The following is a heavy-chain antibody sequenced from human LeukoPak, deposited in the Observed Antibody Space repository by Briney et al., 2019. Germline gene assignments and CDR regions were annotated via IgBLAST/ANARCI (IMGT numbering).Heavy chain of an antibody. CDR1: GYTFTGYY. CDR2: INPNSGGT. J-gene: IGHJ4*02. Sequence: ASVRVSCKASGYTFTGYYMHWVRQAPGQGLEWMGWINPNSGGTNYAQKFQGRVTMTRDTSISTAYMELSRLRSDDTAVYYCARDTGSSETTIDYWGQGTLVTVSS. V-gene: IGHV1-2*02. D-gene: IGHD6-13*01. CDR3: ARDTGSSETTIDY.